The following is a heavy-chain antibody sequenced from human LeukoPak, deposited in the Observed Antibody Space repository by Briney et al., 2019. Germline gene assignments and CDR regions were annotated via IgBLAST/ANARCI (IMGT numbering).Heavy chain of an antibody. CDR1: GYTFTSYG. D-gene: IGHD3-3*01. CDR2: ISAYNGNT. CDR3: ARWHTKFGVVPAGFDP. Sequence: ASVKVSCKASGYTFTSYGISWVRQAPGQGLEWMGWISAYNGNTNYAQKLQGRVTMTTDTSTSTAYMELRSLRSDDTAVYYCARWHTKFGVVPAGFDPWGQGTLVTVSS. J-gene: IGHJ5*02. V-gene: IGHV1-18*01.